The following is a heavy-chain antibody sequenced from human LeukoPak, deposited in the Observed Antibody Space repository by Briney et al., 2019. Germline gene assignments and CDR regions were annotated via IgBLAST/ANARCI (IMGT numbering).Heavy chain of an antibody. CDR3: ARSPPGDYDSRGHYYKENYYYFDY. Sequence: SETLSLTCAVHGESFNTHYWTWIRQPPGKGLEWIGSIYSSENTYYSPSLKSRLTISIDTSKNQFSLKLSSVTAADTAVYYCARSPPGDYDSRGHYYKENYYYFDYWGQGTLVTVSS. CDR1: GESFNTHY. D-gene: IGHD3-22*01. J-gene: IGHJ4*02. CDR2: IYSSENT. V-gene: IGHV4-4*09.